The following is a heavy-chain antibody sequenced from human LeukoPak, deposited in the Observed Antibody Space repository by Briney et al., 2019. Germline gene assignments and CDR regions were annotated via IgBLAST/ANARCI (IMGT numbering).Heavy chain of an antibody. Sequence: ASVKVSCKASGYTFTGYYMHWVRQAPGQRLEWMGWINPNSGGTNYAQKFQGWVTMTRDTSISTAYMELSRLRSDDTAVYYCARDTATYASGWYGDYWGQGTLVTVSS. D-gene: IGHD6-19*01. CDR1: GYTFTGYY. CDR2: INPNSGGT. CDR3: ARDTATYASGWYGDY. J-gene: IGHJ4*02. V-gene: IGHV1-2*04.